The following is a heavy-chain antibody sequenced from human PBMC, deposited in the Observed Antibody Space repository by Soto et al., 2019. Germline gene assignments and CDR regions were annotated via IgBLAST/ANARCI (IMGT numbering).Heavy chain of an antibody. CDR1: GYTFTSYG. CDR3: ARTPSFGFWSGYSGGGYYYGMDV. V-gene: IGHV1-18*01. Sequence: ASVKVSCKASGYTFTSYGISWVRQAPGQGLEWMGWISAYNGNTNYAQKLQGRVTMTTDTSTSTAYMELRSLRSDDTAVYYCARTPSFGFWSGYSGGGYYYGMDVWGQGTTVTVSS. CDR2: ISAYNGNT. J-gene: IGHJ6*02. D-gene: IGHD3-3*01.